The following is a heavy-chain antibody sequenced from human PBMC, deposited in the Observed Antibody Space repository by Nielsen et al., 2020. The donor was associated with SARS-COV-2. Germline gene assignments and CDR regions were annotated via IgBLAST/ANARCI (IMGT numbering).Heavy chain of an antibody. Sequence: GGSLRLSCAASGFTFSSYAMHWVRQAPGKGLEWVAVISYDGSNKYYADSVKGRFTISRDNAKNSLYLQMNSLRAEDTALYYCATFGGVIAPPYYYYGMDVWGQGTTVTVSS. D-gene: IGHD3-16*02. CDR1: GFTFSSYA. CDR3: ATFGGVIAPPYYYYGMDV. CDR2: ISYDGSNK. V-gene: IGHV3-30-3*01. J-gene: IGHJ6*02.